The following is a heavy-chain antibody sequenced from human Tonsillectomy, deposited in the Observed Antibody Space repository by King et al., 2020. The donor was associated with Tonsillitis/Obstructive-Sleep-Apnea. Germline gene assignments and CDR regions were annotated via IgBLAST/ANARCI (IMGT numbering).Heavy chain of an antibody. Sequence: VQLVQSGGGVVQPGRSLRLSCAASGFTFSSYDMHWVRQAPGKGLEWVALISYDGSNKYYADSVKGRFTISRDNSKNTLYLQMNSLRAEDTGVCYCAKNQGLGSSRRYYFDYWGQGTLVTVSS. D-gene: IGHD1-14*01. CDR1: GFTFSSYD. CDR3: AKNQGLGSSRRYYFDY. J-gene: IGHJ4*02. CDR2: ISYDGSNK. V-gene: IGHV3-30*18.